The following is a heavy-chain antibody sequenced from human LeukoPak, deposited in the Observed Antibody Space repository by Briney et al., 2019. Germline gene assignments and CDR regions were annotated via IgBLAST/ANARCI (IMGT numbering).Heavy chain of an antibody. V-gene: IGHV3-23*01. D-gene: IGHD6-13*01. Sequence: GGSLRLSCAASGFSFSSYAISWIRQAPGKGLEWVSAISGSGGSTYYADSVKGRFTISRDNSKNTLYLQMNSLRAEDTAVYYCAKDVWGSSWFDPWGQGTLVTVSS. CDR3: AKDVWGSSWFDP. CDR1: GFSFSSYA. CDR2: ISGSGGST. J-gene: IGHJ5*02.